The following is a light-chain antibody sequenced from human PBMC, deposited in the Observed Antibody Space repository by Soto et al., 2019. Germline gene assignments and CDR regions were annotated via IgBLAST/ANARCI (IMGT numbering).Light chain of an antibody. CDR2: YVS. CDR1: QSIGKH. V-gene: IGKV1-39*01. Sequence: DIQMTQSPSSLSASVGDRVTITCRASQSIGKHLNWYQQKPGKAPKFLIYYVSNLQSGVPSRFSGSGSGTDFTLTIDSLQPEDFATYYCQQGYTSSITFGQGTRLEI. J-gene: IGKJ5*01. CDR3: QQGYTSSIT.